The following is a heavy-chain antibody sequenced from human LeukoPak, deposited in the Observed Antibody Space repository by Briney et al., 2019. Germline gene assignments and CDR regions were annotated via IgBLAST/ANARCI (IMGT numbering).Heavy chain of an antibody. CDR2: IYYSGST. CDR1: GGSISSYY. V-gene: IGHV4-59*08. Sequence: PSETLSLTCTVSGGSISSYYWSWIRQPPGKGLDWIGYIYYSGSTNYNPSLKSRVTISVDTSKNQFSLKLSSVTAADTAVYYCARRYGSSLGGYYYYYMDVWGKGTTVTVSS. J-gene: IGHJ6*03. D-gene: IGHD3-16*01. CDR3: ARRYGSSLGGYYYYYMDV.